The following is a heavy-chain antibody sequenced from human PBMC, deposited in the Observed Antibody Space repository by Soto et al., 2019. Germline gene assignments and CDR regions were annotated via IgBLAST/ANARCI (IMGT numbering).Heavy chain of an antibody. D-gene: IGHD1-26*01. J-gene: IGHJ5*02. Sequence: EVQLVESGGGLVQPGGSLRLSCAASGFAFSSYWMHWVRQAPGKGLVWVSRIDPYDTGINYADSVKGRFTISRDNAKNTQYTQMKRLRAEKMAVYDCASDAFGGRVSWGQGPGVHVSS. CDR3: ASDAFGGRVS. V-gene: IGHV3-74*01. CDR2: IDPYDTGI. CDR1: GFAFSSYW.